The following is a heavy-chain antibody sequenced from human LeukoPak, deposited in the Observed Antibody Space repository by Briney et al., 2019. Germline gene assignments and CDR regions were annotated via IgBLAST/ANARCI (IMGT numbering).Heavy chain of an antibody. CDR3: AKKNWGEDFEF. D-gene: IGHD7-27*01. J-gene: IGHJ4*02. V-gene: IGHV3-23*01. CDR1: GFTFKNYA. Sequence: GGSLRLSCAASGFTFKNYAMSWVRQAPGKGLEWVSLITDNGGVTYYADSVKGRFTISRDNSKNTLYLQMNSLRAEDTAVYYYAKKNWGEDFEFWGQGTLVTVSS. CDR2: ITDNGGVT.